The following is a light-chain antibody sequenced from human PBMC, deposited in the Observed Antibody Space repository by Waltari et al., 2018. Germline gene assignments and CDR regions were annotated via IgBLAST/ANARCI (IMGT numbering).Light chain of an antibody. V-gene: IGKV3-11*01. Sequence: EILLTQSPVTLSVSPGERATLSCKASQSVRSYLAWYQQKPGQAPRLRIYDASNRASGIPARFSGSGSGTDFTLTISNVEPEDFAVYYCQQRHDWPLNFGGGTKLEIK. CDR2: DAS. CDR3: QQRHDWPLN. J-gene: IGKJ4*01. CDR1: QSVRSY.